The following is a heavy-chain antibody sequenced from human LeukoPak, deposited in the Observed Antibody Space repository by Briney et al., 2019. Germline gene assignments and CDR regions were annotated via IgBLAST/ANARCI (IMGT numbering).Heavy chain of an antibody. CDR3: ARETLDYDFWSGYFKPYYFDY. CDR1: GYTFTGYY. CDR2: INPNGGGT. D-gene: IGHD3-3*01. V-gene: IGHV1-2*02. J-gene: IGHJ4*02. Sequence: ASVKVSCKASGYTFTGYYMHWVRQAPGQGLEWMGWINPNGGGTNYAQKFQGRVTMTRDTSTSTAYMELSRLRSDDTAVYYCARETLDYDFWSGYFKPYYFDYWGQGTLVTVSS.